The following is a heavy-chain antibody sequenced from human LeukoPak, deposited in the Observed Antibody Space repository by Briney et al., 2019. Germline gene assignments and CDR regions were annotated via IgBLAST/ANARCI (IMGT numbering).Heavy chain of an antibody. J-gene: IGHJ4*02. D-gene: IGHD1-26*01. CDR1: GFTFSSYS. V-gene: IGHV3-21*01. Sequence: GGSLRLSCAASGFTFSSYSMNWVRQAPGKGLEWVSSISSSSSYIYYADSVKGRFTISRDNAKNSLYLQMNSLRAKDTAVYYCARVLVGATGNFDYWGQGTLVTVSS. CDR2: ISSSSSYI. CDR3: ARVLVGATGNFDY.